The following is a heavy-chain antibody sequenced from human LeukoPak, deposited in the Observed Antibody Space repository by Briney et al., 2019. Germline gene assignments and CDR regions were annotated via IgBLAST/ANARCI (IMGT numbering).Heavy chain of an antibody. CDR1: GFTVSSNY. J-gene: IGHJ4*02. Sequence: GGSLRLSCAASGFTVSSNYMSWVRQAPGKGLEWVSVIYRGGSTYYADSVKGRFTISRDNSKNTLYLQMNSLRAEDTAIYYCAKEYTGTFSPFPSYFDNWGQGTLVTVSS. V-gene: IGHV3-66*01. CDR2: IYRGGST. CDR3: AKEYTGTFSPFPSYFDN. D-gene: IGHD1-26*01.